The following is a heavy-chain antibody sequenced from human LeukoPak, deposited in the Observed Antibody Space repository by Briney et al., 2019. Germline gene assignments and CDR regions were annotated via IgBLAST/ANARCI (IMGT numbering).Heavy chain of an antibody. V-gene: IGHV3-30*04. CDR3: AGDAQSGAHSDFDY. CDR1: GFTVTRYA. D-gene: IGHD1-26*01. CDR2: QTANRDAK. J-gene: IGHJ4*02. Sequence: PGGSLRLSCAASGFTVTRYAIHWVRQAPGAGLEWVAIQTANRDAKFYADSVKGRFTLSRDDSQNTVFLQTNSLRAEDTALYYCAGDAQSGAHSDFDYWGQGTLVAVSS.